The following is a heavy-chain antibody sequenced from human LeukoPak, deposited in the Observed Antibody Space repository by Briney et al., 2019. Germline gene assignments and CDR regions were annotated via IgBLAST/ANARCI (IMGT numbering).Heavy chain of an antibody. J-gene: IGHJ4*02. CDR2: INPNSCGT. V-gene: IGHV1-2*02. CDR1: RYAVTSYD. Sequence: PVKVSCTASRYAVTSYDMHWVRQAPGHRREWMGWINPNSCGTNDAQKFQGRVTMTRDTSIITAYMELSRLRSDDTAVYYWAREVGSGWYNIDYWGQGTLVTVSS. CDR3: AREVGSGWYNIDY. D-gene: IGHD6-19*01.